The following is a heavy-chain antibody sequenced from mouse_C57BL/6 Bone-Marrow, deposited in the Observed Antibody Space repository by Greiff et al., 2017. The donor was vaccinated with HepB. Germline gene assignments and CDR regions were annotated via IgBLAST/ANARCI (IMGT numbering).Heavy chain of an antibody. CDR3: DVNYFDY. CDR1: GYTFTSYW. Sequence: VQLQQPGAELVRPGTSVKLSCKASGYTFTSYWLHWVKQRPGQGLEWIGVIDPSDSYTNYNQQFKGKATLTVGTASSTASMQLSSLTSEDSAVYYCDVNYFDYWGQGTTPTVSA. V-gene: IGHV1-59*01. CDR2: IDPSDSYT. J-gene: IGHJ2*01.